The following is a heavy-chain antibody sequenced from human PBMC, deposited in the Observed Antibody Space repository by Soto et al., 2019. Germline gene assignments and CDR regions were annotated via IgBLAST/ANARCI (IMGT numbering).Heavy chain of an antibody. CDR3: ATDSDGTTPESLGP. CDR1: GGSISSSSYY. J-gene: IGHJ5*02. Sequence: SETLSLTCAVSGGSISSSSYYWGWIRQPPGKGLEWIGSISYSGSTYYNPSLKSRVTMSVDTSKNQFSLKLSSVTAADTAVYYCATDSDGTTPESLGPWGQGTLVTVSS. D-gene: IGHD1-1*01. CDR2: ISYSGST. V-gene: IGHV4-39*01.